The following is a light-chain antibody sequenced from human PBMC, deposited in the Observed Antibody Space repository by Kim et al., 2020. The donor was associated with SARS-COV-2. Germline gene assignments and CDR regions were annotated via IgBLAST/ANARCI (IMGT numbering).Light chain of an antibody. CDR3: QQYGSSPPAVT. CDR1: QSVSSCY. CDR2: GAS. V-gene: IGKV3-20*01. J-gene: IGKJ5*01. Sequence: AEIATLSCRDRQSVSSCYLAWYQQKPGQAPRLLIDGASSRATCIPDRFSGSGYGTDFTLTISRLEPEYFAVYYCQQYGSSPPAVTFGQGTRLEIK.